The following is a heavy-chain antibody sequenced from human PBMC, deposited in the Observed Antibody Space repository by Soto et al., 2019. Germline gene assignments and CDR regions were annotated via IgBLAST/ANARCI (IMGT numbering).Heavy chain of an antibody. V-gene: IGHV4-31*03. D-gene: IGHD3-9*01. Sequence: QVQLQESGPGLVKPSQTLSLTCTVSGDSISSGGYYWSWIRQHPGKGLEWIAHIYYSGSTYYNPSLKSRVFISVDTSKNHFSLKLSSVTEADTAVYYCARSPHFDGYNDSWGQGTLVTVSS. CDR2: IYYSGST. CDR3: ARSPHFDGYNDS. CDR1: GDSISSGGYY. J-gene: IGHJ4*02.